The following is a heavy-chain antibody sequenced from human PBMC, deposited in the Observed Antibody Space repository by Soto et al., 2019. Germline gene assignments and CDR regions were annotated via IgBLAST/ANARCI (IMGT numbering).Heavy chain of an antibody. J-gene: IGHJ4*02. D-gene: IGHD5-12*01. CDR2: IYYSGST. Sequence: SETLSLTCTVSGGSISSYYWSWIRQPPGKGLEWIGYIYYSGSTNYNPSLKSRVTISVDTSKNQFSLKLSSVTAADTAVYYCARDGATDHFDYWGQGTLVTVSS. CDR3: ARDGATDHFDY. V-gene: IGHV4-59*01. CDR1: GGSISSYY.